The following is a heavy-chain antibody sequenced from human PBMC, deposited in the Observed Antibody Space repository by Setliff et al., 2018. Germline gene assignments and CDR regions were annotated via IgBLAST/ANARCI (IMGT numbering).Heavy chain of an antibody. CDR2: SKSKTAGGAI. CDR1: GFTFSYAW. CDR3: TTDRAACSGSSCYNGFGV. V-gene: IGHV3-15*07. D-gene: IGHD2-2*02. Sequence: PGGSLRLSCAASGFTFSYAWMHWVRQAPGKGLEWVGRSKSKTAGGAIDYAAPVKGRFTISRDDSKNTLYLQMSSLKTEDTAMYYCTTDRAACSGSSCYNGFGVWDQGTMVTVSS. J-gene: IGHJ3*01.